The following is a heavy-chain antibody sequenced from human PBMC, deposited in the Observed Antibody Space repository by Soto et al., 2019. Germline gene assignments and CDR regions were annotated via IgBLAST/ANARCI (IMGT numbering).Heavy chain of an antibody. Sequence: QVQLVESGGGVAQPGRSLRLSCAASGFMFSSHGMHWIRQAPGKGLEWVAVIWYDGSNKYYADSVKGRFTISRDNSKNTLYLQMNSLRVKDTAVYYCGPDTLDYWGQGTLVTVSS. CDR1: GFMFSSHG. CDR2: IWYDGSNK. CDR3: GPDTLDY. V-gene: IGHV3-33*01. J-gene: IGHJ4*02.